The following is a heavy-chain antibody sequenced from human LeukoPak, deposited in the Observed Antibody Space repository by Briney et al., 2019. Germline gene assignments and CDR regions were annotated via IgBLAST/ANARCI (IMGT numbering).Heavy chain of an antibody. D-gene: IGHD6-25*01. CDR1: GGSISSYY. Sequence: SETLSLTCTVSGGSISSYYWSWIRQPPGKGLEWIGYIYYSGSTNYNPSLKSRVTISVDTSKNQFSLKLSSVTAVDTAVYYCARTRAARFAFDIWGHGTMVTVSS. CDR3: ARTRAARFAFDI. V-gene: IGHV4-59*12. CDR2: IYYSGST. J-gene: IGHJ3*02.